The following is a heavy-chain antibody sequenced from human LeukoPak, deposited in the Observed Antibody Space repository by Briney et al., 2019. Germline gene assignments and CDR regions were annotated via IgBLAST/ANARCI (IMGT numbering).Heavy chain of an antibody. Sequence: GGSLRLSCLASGFTFSNYAMSWVRQAPGKGLEWVSYISSTSSTIYYADSVKGRFTISRDNAKNSLYLQMNSLRDEDTAVYYCARPPAGYCSGGSCYYYYGMDVWGQGTTVTVSS. D-gene: IGHD2-15*01. CDR1: GFTFSNYA. CDR3: ARPPAGYCSGGSCYYYYGMDV. J-gene: IGHJ6*02. CDR2: ISSTSSTI. V-gene: IGHV3-48*02.